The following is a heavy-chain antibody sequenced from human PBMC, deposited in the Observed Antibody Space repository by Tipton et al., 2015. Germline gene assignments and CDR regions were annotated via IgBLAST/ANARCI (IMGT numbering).Heavy chain of an antibody. D-gene: IGHD3-9*01. J-gene: IGHJ4*02. V-gene: IGHV4-38-2*01. CDR1: AYSISTDYY. CDR3: ACQDYDILTRDYQTVDY. CDR2: ISHGGNT. Sequence: TLSLTCAVSAYSISTDYYWVWIRQPPGKGLEWIGTISHGGNTFYNPSLKSRVTISADTSKNQFSLKLSSVTAADTAVYYCACQDYDILTRDYQTVDYWGQGTLVTVSS.